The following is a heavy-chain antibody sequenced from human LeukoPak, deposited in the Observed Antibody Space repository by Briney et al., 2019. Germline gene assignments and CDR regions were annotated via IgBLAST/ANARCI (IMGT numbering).Heavy chain of an antibody. V-gene: IGHV3-9*01. J-gene: IGHJ4*02. D-gene: IGHD3-10*01. CDR1: GFTFDDYA. CDR2: ISWNSGSK. Sequence: GGSLRLSCAGSGFTFDDYARYWVRQAPGKGLEWVSGISWNSGSKSYADSVKGRFTISRDNAKNSLYLQMNSLRPEDTALYYCAKGRHGSGTFVLYYWGQGTLVTVSS. CDR3: AKGRHGSGTFVLYY.